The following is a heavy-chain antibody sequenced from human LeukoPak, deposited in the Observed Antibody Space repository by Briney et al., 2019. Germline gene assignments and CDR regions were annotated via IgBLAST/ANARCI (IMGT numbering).Heavy chain of an antibody. J-gene: IGHJ3*02. CDR2: IYSGGST. Sequence: TGGSLRLSCAASGFTVSSNYMSWVRQAPGKGLEWVSVIYSGGSTYYADSVKGRFTISRHNSKNTLYLQMNSLRAEDTAVYYCARDTGGGPGEAYFDIWGQGTMVTVSS. CDR1: GFTVSSNY. D-gene: IGHD3-10*01. V-gene: IGHV3-53*04. CDR3: ARDTGGGPGEAYFDI.